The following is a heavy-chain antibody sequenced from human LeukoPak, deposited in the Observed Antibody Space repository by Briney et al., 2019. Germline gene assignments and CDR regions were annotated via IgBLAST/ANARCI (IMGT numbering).Heavy chain of an antibody. CDR1: GFTFSSYW. D-gene: IGHD4-17*01. J-gene: IGHJ4*02. Sequence: GRSLRLSCAASGFTFSSYWMSWVRQAPGKGLEWVANIKQDGSEKYYVDSVKGRFTISRDNAKNSLYLQMNSLRAEDTAVYYCARDGPTYGDLIDYWGQGTLVTVSS. CDR2: IKQDGSEK. CDR3: ARDGPTYGDLIDY. V-gene: IGHV3-7*01.